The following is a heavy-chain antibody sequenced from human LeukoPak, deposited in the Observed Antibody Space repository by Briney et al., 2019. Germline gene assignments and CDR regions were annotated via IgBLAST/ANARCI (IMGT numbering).Heavy chain of an antibody. CDR1: GYTFTSYG. D-gene: IGHD3-22*01. J-gene: IGHJ4*02. Sequence: ASVKVSCKASGYTFTSYGISWVRQAPGQGLEWMGWISAYNGNTNYAQKLQGRVTMTTDTSTSTAYMELRSLRSDDTAVYYCARDLYYYDSSGYLSRFDYWGQGTLVTVSS. V-gene: IGHV1-18*01. CDR2: ISAYNGNT. CDR3: ARDLYYYDSSGYLSRFDY.